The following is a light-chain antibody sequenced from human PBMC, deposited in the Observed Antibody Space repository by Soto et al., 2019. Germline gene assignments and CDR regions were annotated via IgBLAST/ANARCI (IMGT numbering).Light chain of an antibody. V-gene: IGKV1-13*02. Sequence: AIQLTQSPSSLSASVGDRVTITCRASQGISSALAWYQQKPGKATKLLIYDASSLESGVPSRFSGSGSGTDFTLTISSLQPEDFATYYCQQFNSYPRTFGQGTKVDIK. CDR1: QGISSA. CDR3: QQFNSYPRT. J-gene: IGKJ1*01. CDR2: DAS.